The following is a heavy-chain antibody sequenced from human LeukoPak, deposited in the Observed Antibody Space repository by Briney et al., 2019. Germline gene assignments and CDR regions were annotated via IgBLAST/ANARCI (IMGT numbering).Heavy chain of an antibody. Sequence: SETLSLTCAVYGASFSDYYWSWLRQPPGKGLEWIGEINHSGRTNYNPSPKSRVTISLDTSKNQFSLKLSSVTAADTAVHYCARGQPLGSYNWFDPWGQGTLVTVSS. CDR1: GASFSDYY. J-gene: IGHJ5*02. CDR3: ARGQPLGSYNWFDP. CDR2: INHSGRT. V-gene: IGHV4-34*01. D-gene: IGHD6-13*01.